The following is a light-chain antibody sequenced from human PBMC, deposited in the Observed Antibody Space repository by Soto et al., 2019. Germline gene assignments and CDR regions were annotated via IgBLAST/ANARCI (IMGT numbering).Light chain of an antibody. CDR2: DVS. V-gene: IGLV2-14*03. CDR1: SSDLGAYTY. J-gene: IGLJ1*01. Sequence: QSVLTQPASVSGSPGQSITVSCTGTSSDLGAYTYVSWYQQHPGKAPKLIIHDVSNRPSGVSNRFSGSKSGSSASLTISGLQAEDEADYYCSSYTSSGTYVFGSGTKVT. CDR3: SSYTSSGTYV.